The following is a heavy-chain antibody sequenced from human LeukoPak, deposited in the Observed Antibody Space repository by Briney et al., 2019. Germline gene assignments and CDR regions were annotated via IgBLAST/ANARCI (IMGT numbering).Heavy chain of an antibody. CDR3: TRGASYYDY. D-gene: IGHD3-10*01. V-gene: IGHV3-53*01. CDR2: IHPGDNT. Sequence: GGSLRLSCAASGFTVNNNYMNWVRQAPGKGLEWVSGIHPGDNTYYADSVKGRFTISRDNSKNTLYLQMNSLSAEDTAVYYCTRGASYYDYWGQGTLVTVSS. CDR1: GFTVNNNY. J-gene: IGHJ4*02.